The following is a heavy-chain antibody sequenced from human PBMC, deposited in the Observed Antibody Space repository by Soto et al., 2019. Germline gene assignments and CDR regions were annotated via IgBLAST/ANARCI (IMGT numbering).Heavy chain of an antibody. Sequence: GASVKVSCKASGYTFTSYGIHWVRQAPGQRLEWMGWINAANGDTKYSPKFQGRVTITRDTSASTAYMELSSLRSEDTAVYYCVRRHVSATGTDWFDPWGQGTLVTAPQ. V-gene: IGHV1-3*01. CDR2: INAANGDT. J-gene: IGHJ5*02. CDR1: GYTFTSYG. D-gene: IGHD6-13*01. CDR3: VRRHVSATGTDWFDP.